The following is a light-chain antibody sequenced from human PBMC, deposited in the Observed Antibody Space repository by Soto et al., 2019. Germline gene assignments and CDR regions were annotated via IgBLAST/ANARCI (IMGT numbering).Light chain of an antibody. V-gene: IGKV3-15*01. CDR3: QQYNNWPRT. CDR2: VAS. Sequence: EIVMTQSPATLSVSPGERATLSCRASQSVSSNLAWYQQKSGQAPRLLIYVASTRATGIPARFSGSGSGTEFTLTISSLQSEDFAVYYCQQYNNWPRTFGHGTKVQI. J-gene: IGKJ1*01. CDR1: QSVSSN.